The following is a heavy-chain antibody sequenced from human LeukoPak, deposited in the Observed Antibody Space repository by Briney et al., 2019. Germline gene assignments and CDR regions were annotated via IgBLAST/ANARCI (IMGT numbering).Heavy chain of an antibody. J-gene: IGHJ4*02. Sequence: PGGSLRLSCAASGFTFSGSAMHWVRQAPGKGLVWVSRINSDGSSTNYADSVKGRFTISRDNAKNTLYLQMNSLRAEDTAVYYCARVAAALGNYFDYWGQGTLVTVSS. CDR1: GFTFSGSA. V-gene: IGHV3-74*01. D-gene: IGHD6-13*01. CDR2: INSDGSST. CDR3: ARVAAALGNYFDY.